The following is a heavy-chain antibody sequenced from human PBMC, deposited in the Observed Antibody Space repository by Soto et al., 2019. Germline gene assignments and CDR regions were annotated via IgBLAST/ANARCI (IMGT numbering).Heavy chain of an antibody. CDR3: AKGHWFDAFDI. CDR1: GFTVSNNH. D-gene: IGHD3-9*01. V-gene: IGHV3-23*01. J-gene: IGHJ3*02. CDR2: ISGSGGST. Sequence: GGSLRLSCAASGFTVSNNHMTWVRQAPGKGLEWVSAISGSGGSTYYADSVKGRFTISRDNSKNTLYLQMNSLRAEDTAVYYCAKGHWFDAFDIWGQGTMVTVSS.